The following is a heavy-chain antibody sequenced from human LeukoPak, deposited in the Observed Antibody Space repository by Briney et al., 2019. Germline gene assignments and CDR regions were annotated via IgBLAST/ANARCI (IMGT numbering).Heavy chain of an antibody. CDR2: ISWNSGSI. V-gene: IGHV3-9*01. J-gene: IGHJ4*02. CDR3: AKSAFLSRYSISWYYFDY. CDR1: GFTFDDCA. Sequence: GRSLRLSCAASGFTFDDCAMHWVRQAPGKGLEWVSGISWNSGSIGYADSVKGRFTISRDNAKNSLYLQMNSLRAEDTALYYCAKSAFLSRYSISWYYFDYWGQGTLVTVSS. D-gene: IGHD6-13*01.